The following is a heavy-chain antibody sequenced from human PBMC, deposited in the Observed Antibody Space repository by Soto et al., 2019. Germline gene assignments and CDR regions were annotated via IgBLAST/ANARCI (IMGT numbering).Heavy chain of an antibody. D-gene: IGHD6-13*01. J-gene: IGHJ4*02. CDR2: ISSSGSTI. CDR3: ARAEYSSSLHDY. V-gene: IGHV3-48*03. Sequence: GSLRLSCAASGFTFSSYEMNWVRQAPGKGLEWVSYISSSGSTIYYADSVKGRFTISRDNAKNSLYLQMNSLRAEDTAVYYCARAEYSSSLHDYWGQGTLVTVSS. CDR1: GFTFSSYE.